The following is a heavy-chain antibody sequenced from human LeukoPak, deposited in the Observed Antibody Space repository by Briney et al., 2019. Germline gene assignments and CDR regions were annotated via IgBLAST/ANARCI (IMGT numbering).Heavy chain of an antibody. J-gene: IGHJ4*02. Sequence: GGSLRLSCAASGFTFSSYTMHWIRQAPGKGLEWVSSISGSNSYIFYADSVKGRFTVSRDNAKDSLYLQMDSLRAEDTAVYYCARALTTLTYEGYWGQGTLVTVSS. D-gene: IGHD1-1*01. CDR2: ISGSNSYI. CDR3: ARALTTLTYEGY. V-gene: IGHV3-21*01. CDR1: GFTFSSYT.